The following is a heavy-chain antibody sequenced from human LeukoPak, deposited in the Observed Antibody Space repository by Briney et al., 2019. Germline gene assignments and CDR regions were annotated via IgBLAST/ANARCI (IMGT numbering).Heavy chain of an antibody. V-gene: IGHV4-59*12. D-gene: IGHD1-26*01. J-gene: IGHJ3*02. CDR1: GGSISSYY. CDR3: ARGIPGAAFDI. CDR2: IYYSGST. Sequence: PSETLSLTCTVSGGSISSYYWSWIRQPPGKGLEWIGYIYYSGSTYYNPSLKSRVTISVDRSKNQFSLKLSSVTAADTAVYYCARGIPGAAFDIWGQGTMVTVSS.